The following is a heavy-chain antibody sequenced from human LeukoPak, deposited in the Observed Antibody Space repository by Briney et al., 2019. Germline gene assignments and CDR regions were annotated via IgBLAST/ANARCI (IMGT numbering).Heavy chain of an antibody. Sequence: ASVKVSCKASGYTFTSYGISWVRQAPGQGLEWMGWISAYNGNTNYAQKLQGRVTMTTDTSTSAAYMELRSLRSDDTAVYYCASGGYCSSTSCYTMVFFQHWGQGTLVTVSS. CDR2: ISAYNGNT. CDR1: GYTFTSYG. D-gene: IGHD2-2*02. V-gene: IGHV1-18*01. CDR3: ASGGYCSSTSCYTMVFFQH. J-gene: IGHJ1*01.